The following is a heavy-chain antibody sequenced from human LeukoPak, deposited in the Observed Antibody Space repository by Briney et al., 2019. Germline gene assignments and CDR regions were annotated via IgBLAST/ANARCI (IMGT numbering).Heavy chain of an antibody. D-gene: IGHD4-17*01. CDR1: GGSISSYY. V-gene: IGHV4-59*01. J-gene: IGHJ3*02. Sequence: SETLSLTCTVSGGSISSYYWSWIRQPPGRGMELVGYIYYSGSASYNPSLKSRVTISIDTSKNQCSLKLSSVTAADTAVYYCARKVTRKGGDAFAIWGQGRMVTVYS. CDR2: IYYSGSA. CDR3: ARKVTRKGGDAFAI.